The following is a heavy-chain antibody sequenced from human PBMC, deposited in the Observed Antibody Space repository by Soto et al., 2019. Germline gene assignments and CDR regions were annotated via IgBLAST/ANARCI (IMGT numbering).Heavy chain of an antibody. D-gene: IGHD5-18*01. V-gene: IGHV3-23*01. CDR3: ANVDTAMVPRGY. Sequence: GGSLKLSCAASGFTFNSYAMSWVRQAPGKGLEWVSAISGSGGSTYYADSVKGRFTISRDNSKNTLYLQMNSLRAEDTAVYYCANVDTAMVPRGYWGQGTLVTVSS. J-gene: IGHJ4*02. CDR2: ISGSGGST. CDR1: GFTFNSYA.